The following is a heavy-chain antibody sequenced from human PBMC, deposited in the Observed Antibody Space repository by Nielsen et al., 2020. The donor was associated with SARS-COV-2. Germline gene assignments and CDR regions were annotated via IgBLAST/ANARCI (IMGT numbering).Heavy chain of an antibody. CDR1: GGSFSGYY. Sequence: SETLSLTCAVYGGSFSGYYWSWIRQPPGKGLEWIGEINHSGSTNYNPSLKSRVTISVDTSKNQFSLKLSSVTAADTAVYYCARENSSGWYNWFDPWGQGTLVTVSS. V-gene: IGHV4-34*01. CDR3: ARENSSGWYNWFDP. J-gene: IGHJ5*02. D-gene: IGHD6-19*01. CDR2: INHSGST.